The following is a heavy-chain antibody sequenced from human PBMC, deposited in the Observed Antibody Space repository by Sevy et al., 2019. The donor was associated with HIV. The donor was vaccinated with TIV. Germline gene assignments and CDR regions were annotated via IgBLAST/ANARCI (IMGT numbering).Heavy chain of an antibody. D-gene: IGHD2-15*01. CDR1: GFIFSNYY. Sequence: GGCLRLSCAASGFIFSNYYMTWVRQAPGKGLEWVSYISDRSDTISYSDAVKGRFTISRDNAKNALYLQMSSLRGEDTAVYYCASVRDRYCSGGSCYYGYFFDYWGQGTLVTVSS. CDR2: ISDRSDTI. J-gene: IGHJ4*02. CDR3: ASVRDRYCSGGSCYYGYFFDY. V-gene: IGHV3-48*01.